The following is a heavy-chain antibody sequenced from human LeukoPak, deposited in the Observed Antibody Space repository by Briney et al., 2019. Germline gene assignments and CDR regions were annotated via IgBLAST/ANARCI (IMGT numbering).Heavy chain of an antibody. Sequence: SETLSLTCTVSGGSISSYYWSWIRQPPGKGLEWIGYIYYSGSTNYNPSLKSRVTISVDTSKNQFSLKLSSVTAADTAVYYCASTDSSSWGYFDYWGQGTLVTVSS. V-gene: IGHV4-59*08. CDR3: ASTDSSSWGYFDY. CDR1: GGSISSYY. D-gene: IGHD6-13*01. CDR2: IYYSGST. J-gene: IGHJ4*02.